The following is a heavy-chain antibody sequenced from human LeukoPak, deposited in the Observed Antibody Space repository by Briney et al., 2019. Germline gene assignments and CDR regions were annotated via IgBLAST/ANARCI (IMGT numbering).Heavy chain of an antibody. Sequence: GGSLRLSCAASGFTFSSRAMSWVRQAPGKGLEWVSAVSGSGGNTHDADSVRGRFTISRDNSKNTLYLQMNSLRAEDTAVYDCAKSLGYNYGYVENWGQGTLVTVSS. CDR1: GFTFSSRA. V-gene: IGHV3-23*01. CDR2: VSGSGGNT. D-gene: IGHD5-18*01. CDR3: AKSLGYNYGYVEN. J-gene: IGHJ4*02.